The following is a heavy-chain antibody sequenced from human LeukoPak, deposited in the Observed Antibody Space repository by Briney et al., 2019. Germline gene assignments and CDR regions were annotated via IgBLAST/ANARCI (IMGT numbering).Heavy chain of an antibody. D-gene: IGHD3-3*01. J-gene: IGHJ4*02. Sequence: GGSLRLSCAASGFTFSSYAMSWVRQAPGKGLEWVSAVSISGGSTYYADSVKGRFTISRDNSRNTLYLQMNSLRAEDTAVYYCAKDEGSGYYTYYFDYWGQGTLVTVSS. CDR2: VSISGGST. V-gene: IGHV3-23*01. CDR1: GFTFSSYA. CDR3: AKDEGSGYYTYYFDY.